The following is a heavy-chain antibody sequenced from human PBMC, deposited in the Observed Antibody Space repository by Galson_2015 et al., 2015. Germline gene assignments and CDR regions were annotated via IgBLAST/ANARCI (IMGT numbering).Heavy chain of an antibody. J-gene: IGHJ4*02. D-gene: IGHD6-19*01. CDR2: IYPGDSDT. CDR3: ARGDRVRSYSSTTPLWG. V-gene: IGHV5-51*01. Sequence: QSGAEVKKPGESLKISCKGSGYSFTSYWIGWVRQMPGEGLEWMGIIYPGDSDTRYSPSFQGQVTISADKSISTAYLQWSGLKASDTAMYYCARGDRVRSYSSTTPLWGWGQGTLVTVSS. CDR1: GYSFTSYW.